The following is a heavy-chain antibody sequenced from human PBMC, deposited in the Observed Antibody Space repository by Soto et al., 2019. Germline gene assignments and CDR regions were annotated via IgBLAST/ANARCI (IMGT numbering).Heavy chain of an antibody. D-gene: IGHD3-10*01. CDR3: ARGFLYYGSGSYYPSFDY. J-gene: IGHJ4*02. CDR2: INPNSGGT. V-gene: IGHV1-2*04. CDR1: GYTFTGYY. Sequence: ASVKVSCKASGYTFTGYYMHWVRQAPGQGLEWMGWINPNSGGTNYAQKFQGWVTMTRDTSISTAYMELSRLRSDDTAVYYCARGFLYYGSGSYYPSFDYWGQGTLVTVSS.